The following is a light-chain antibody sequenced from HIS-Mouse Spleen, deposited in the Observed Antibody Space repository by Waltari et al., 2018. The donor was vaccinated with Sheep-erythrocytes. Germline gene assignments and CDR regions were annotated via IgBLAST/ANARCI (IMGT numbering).Light chain of an antibody. CDR1: KLGDKY. CDR3: QAWDSSTAV. Sequence: SYELTQPPSVSVSPAQTASITCSGAKLGDKYACWYQQKPGQSPVLVIYQDSKRPSGIPERFSGSNSGNTATLTISGTQAMDEADYYCQAWDSSTAVFGGGTKLTVL. V-gene: IGLV3-1*01. J-gene: IGLJ2*01. CDR2: QDS.